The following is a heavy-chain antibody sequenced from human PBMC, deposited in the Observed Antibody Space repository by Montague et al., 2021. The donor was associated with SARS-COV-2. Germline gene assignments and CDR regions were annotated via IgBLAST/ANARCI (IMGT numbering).Heavy chain of an antibody. CDR2: IYYSGST. Sequence: QSLTCTVSGGSISSGGYYWSWIRQHPGKGLEWIGYIYYSGSTYYNPSLKSRVTISVDTSKNQFSLKLSSVTAADTAVYYCARVQRITIFGVVTYFDYWGQGTLVTVSS. J-gene: IGHJ4*02. CDR3: ARVQRITIFGVVTYFDY. D-gene: IGHD3-3*01. V-gene: IGHV4-31*03. CDR1: GGSISSGGYY.